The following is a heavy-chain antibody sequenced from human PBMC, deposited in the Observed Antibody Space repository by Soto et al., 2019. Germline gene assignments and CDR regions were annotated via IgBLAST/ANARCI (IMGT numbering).Heavy chain of an antibody. CDR3: ARGGASSKWFDP. Sequence: TLSHTCAVSSPSIHNNYWSRIRQPPGKGPEWIAFIHYSGATNYSPSHKSRVTISVDTSKNQFSLKLSSVTAADTAVYYCARGGASSKWFDPWGQGTLVTVS. V-gene: IGHV4-59*01. CDR1: SPSIHNNY. CDR2: IHYSGAT. J-gene: IGHJ5*02.